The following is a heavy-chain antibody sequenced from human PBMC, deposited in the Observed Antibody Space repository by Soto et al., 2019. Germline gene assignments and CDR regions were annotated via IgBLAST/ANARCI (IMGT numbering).Heavy chain of an antibody. CDR3: AKLKRGAPVSYFDH. J-gene: IGHJ4*02. Sequence: GGSLRLSCAASGFIFTSYSMVWVRQAPGKGLEWVSSISSRSDSIYYADSVKGRFTISRDNAQNSLYLQMNSLGAEDTAVYYCAKLKRGAPVSYFDHWGQGILVTVSS. CDR1: GFIFTSYS. V-gene: IGHV3-21*01. CDR2: ISSRSDSI. D-gene: IGHD1-26*01.